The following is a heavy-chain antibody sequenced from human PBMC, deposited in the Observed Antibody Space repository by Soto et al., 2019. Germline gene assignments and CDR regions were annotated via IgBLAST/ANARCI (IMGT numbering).Heavy chain of an antibody. CDR2: IFETDDAT. CDR3: TRYGGPTQPHYLDH. J-gene: IGHJ4*02. V-gene: IGHV3-23*01. CDR1: GFNFDNYP. Sequence: EVQLLESGGGLVQPGGSLRLSCAASGFNFDNYPMGWVRQAPGKGLQWVSSIFETDDATVYTDSMQGRFFISRDNSKYTLYLQMTNLRVEDTAVYHCTRYGGPTQPHYLDHWGQGILVTVSS. D-gene: IGHD4-17*01.